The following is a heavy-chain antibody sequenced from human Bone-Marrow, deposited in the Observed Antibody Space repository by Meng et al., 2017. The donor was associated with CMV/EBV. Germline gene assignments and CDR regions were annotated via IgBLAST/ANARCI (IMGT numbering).Heavy chain of an antibody. D-gene: IGHD1-26*01. CDR2: IKQDGSEK. CDR3: ARDTAWELTRTFDY. J-gene: IGHJ4*02. Sequence: GGFLKISLGASGFTFSSYWMSWVRQAPGKGLEWVANIKQDGSEKYYVDSVKGRFTISRDNAKNSLYLQMYSLRAEDTAVYYCARDTAWELTRTFDYWGPGPLVTCSS. V-gene: IGHV3-7*01. CDR1: GFTFSSYW.